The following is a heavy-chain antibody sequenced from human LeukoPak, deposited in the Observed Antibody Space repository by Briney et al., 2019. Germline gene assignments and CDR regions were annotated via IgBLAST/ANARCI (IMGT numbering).Heavy chain of an antibody. D-gene: IGHD2/OR15-2a*01. J-gene: IGHJ4*02. CDR2: IYYSGST. CDR1: GGSISSSSYY. V-gene: IGHV4-39*07. Sequence: PSETLSLTCTVSGGSISSSSYYWGWIRQPPGKGLEWIGSIYYSGSTYYNPSLKSRVTISVDTSKNQFSLKLSSVTAADTAVYYCAREPQGTTPVDYWGQGTLVTVAS. CDR3: AREPQGTTPVDY.